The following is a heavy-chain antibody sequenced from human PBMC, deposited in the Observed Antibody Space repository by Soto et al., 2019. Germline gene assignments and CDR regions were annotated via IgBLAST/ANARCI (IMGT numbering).Heavy chain of an antibody. CDR3: ARDRSVFDY. CDR1: GFMFSPYN. Sequence: GGSLRLSCAASGFMFSPYNMNWLRQTPGKGLEWVAFINGPGSSTFYADSVKGRFTISRDNAKNSVYLQMDSLTDEDTARYYCARDRSVFDYWGQGTQVTVSS. V-gene: IGHV3-48*02. J-gene: IGHJ4*02. CDR2: INGPGSST.